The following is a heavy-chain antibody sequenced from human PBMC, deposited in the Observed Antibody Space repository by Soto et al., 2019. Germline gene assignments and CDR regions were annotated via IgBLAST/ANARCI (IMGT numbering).Heavy chain of an antibody. D-gene: IGHD5-18*01. CDR2: IYYSGST. Sequence: SETLSLTCTVSGGSISSGGYYWSWNRQHPGKGLEWIGYIYYSGSTYYNPSLKSRVTISVDTSKNQFSLKLSSVTAADTAVYYCARGSGYSYGHFEYWGQGTRVIVCS. CDR1: GGSISSGGYY. V-gene: IGHV4-31*03. CDR3: ARGSGYSYGHFEY. J-gene: IGHJ4*02.